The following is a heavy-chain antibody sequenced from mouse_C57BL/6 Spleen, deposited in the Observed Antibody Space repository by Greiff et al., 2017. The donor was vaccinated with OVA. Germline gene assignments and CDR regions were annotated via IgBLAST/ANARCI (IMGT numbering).Heavy chain of an antibody. CDR2: IYPGDGDT. Sequence: VQRVESGPELVKPGASVKISCKASGYAFSSSWMNWVKQRPGKGLEWIGRIYPGDGDTNYNGKFKGKATLTADKSSSTAYMQLSSLTSEDSAVYFCARGSLDYDGGYYFDYWGQGTTLTVSS. D-gene: IGHD2-4*01. CDR1: GYAFSSSW. CDR3: ARGSLDYDGGYYFDY. V-gene: IGHV1-82*01. J-gene: IGHJ2*01.